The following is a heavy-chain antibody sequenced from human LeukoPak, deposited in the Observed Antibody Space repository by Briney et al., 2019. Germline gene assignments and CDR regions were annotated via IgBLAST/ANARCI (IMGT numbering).Heavy chain of an antibody. J-gene: IGHJ3*01. CDR2: IYPGDSDT. CDR3: ASRRGAGANDAFDV. D-gene: IGHD1-26*01. Sequence: GESLRISCKGSGYSFTNYWIVWARQMPGKGLEWMGVIYPGDSDTRYSPSYQGHVTISADKSITTAYLHWSSVKASDTAIYYCASRRGAGANDAFDVWGQGTMVTVSS. V-gene: IGHV5-51*01. CDR1: GYSFTNYW.